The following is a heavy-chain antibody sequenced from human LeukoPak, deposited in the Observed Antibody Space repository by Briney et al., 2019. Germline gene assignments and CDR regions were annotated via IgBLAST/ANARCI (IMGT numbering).Heavy chain of an antibody. CDR1: GFTFSSYA. CDR2: ISGSGGST. D-gene: IGHD3-22*01. V-gene: IGHV3-23*01. CDR3: AKDTYYYDSSGYHSPLFDY. J-gene: IGHJ4*02. Sequence: GGSLRLSCVASGFTFSSYAMSWVRQAPGKGLEWVSAISGSGGSTYYADSVKGRFTISRDNSKNTLYLQMNSLRAEDTAVYYCAKDTYYYDSSGYHSPLFDYWGQGTLVTVSS.